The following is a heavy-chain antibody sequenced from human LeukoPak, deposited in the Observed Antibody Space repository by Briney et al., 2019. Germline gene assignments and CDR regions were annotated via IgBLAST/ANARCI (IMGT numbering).Heavy chain of an antibody. V-gene: IGHV3-73*01. J-gene: IGHJ5*02. CDR3: TRDSGTYNWFDP. CDR1: GFTFSGSA. Sequence: GGSLRLSCAASGFTFSGSAIHWVRQSSGRGLEWVGKIDKKDKGYATATAYAASVKGRFTISRDDSINTAYLQMKSLKTEDTALYYCTRDSGTYNWFDPWGQGTLVTVSS. D-gene: IGHD1-26*01. CDR2: IDKKDKGYATAT.